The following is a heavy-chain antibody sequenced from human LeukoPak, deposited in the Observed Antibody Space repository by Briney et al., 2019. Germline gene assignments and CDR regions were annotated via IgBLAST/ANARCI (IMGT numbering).Heavy chain of an antibody. D-gene: IGHD6-13*01. J-gene: IGHJ4*02. CDR3: AREQQLGYFDY. V-gene: IGHV1-69*05. Sequence: ASVKVSCKASGGTFSSYAISWVRQAPGQGLEWMGGIIPIFGTANYAQKFQGGVTITTDESTSTAYMELSSLRSEDTAVYYCAREQQLGYFDYWGQGTLVTVSS. CDR1: GGTFSSYA. CDR2: IIPIFGTA.